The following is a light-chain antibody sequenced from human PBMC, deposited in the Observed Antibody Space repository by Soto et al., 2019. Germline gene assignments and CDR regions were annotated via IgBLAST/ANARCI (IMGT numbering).Light chain of an antibody. CDR1: QSISSSY. Sequence: EIVLTQSPGTLSLSPGERATLSCGASQSISSSYLAWYQKKPGQAPRLLIYGPANRATGIPDRFSASGSGTDFTLTISGLEPEDSAVYYCQQYTASPLTFGGGTKEEIK. CDR2: GPA. V-gene: IGKV3-20*01. CDR3: QQYTASPLT. J-gene: IGKJ4*01.